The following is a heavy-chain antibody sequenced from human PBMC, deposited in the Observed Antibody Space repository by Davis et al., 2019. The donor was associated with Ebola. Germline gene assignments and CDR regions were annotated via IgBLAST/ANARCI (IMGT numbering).Heavy chain of an antibody. D-gene: IGHD4-17*01. CDR3: TGTVTTIDY. V-gene: IGHV3-73*01. CDR1: GFTFSGSA. CDR2: IRSKANSYAT. Sequence: GESLKISCAASGFTFSGSAMHLVRQASGKGLEWVGRIRSKANSYATAYAAAVKGRFTISRDDSKNTAYLQMNSLKTEDTAVYYCTGTVTTIDYWGQGTLVTVSS. J-gene: IGHJ4*02.